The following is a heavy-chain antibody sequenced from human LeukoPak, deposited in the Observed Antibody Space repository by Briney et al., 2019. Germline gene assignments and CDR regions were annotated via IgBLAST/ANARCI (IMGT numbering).Heavy chain of an antibody. Sequence: ASVKVSCKASGYTFTSYYMHWVRQAPGQGLEWMGIINPSGGSTSYAQKFQGRVTMTRDTSTSTVYMELSSLRSEDTAVYYCARARYPHYDSSGYPAYWGQGTLVTVSS. V-gene: IGHV1-46*01. CDR3: ARARYPHYDSSGYPAY. CDR1: GYTFTSYY. CDR2: INPSGGST. J-gene: IGHJ4*02. D-gene: IGHD3-22*01.